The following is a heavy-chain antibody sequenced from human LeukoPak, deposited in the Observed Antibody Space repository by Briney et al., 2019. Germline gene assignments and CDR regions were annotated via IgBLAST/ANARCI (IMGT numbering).Heavy chain of an antibody. Sequence: SETLSLTCTVSGSSISSYYWSWIRQPARKGLEWIGRIYTSGSTNYNPSLKSRVTMSVDTSKNQFSLKLSSVTAADTAVYYCARETGWFRESAFDYWGQRTLVTVSS. J-gene: IGHJ4*02. D-gene: IGHD3-10*01. CDR2: IYTSGST. V-gene: IGHV4-4*07. CDR3: ARETGWFRESAFDY. CDR1: GSSISSYY.